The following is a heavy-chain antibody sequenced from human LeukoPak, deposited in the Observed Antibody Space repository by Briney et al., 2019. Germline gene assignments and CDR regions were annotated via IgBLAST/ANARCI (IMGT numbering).Heavy chain of an antibody. D-gene: IGHD6-19*01. CDR1: GGSISSYY. CDR3: ARSKGSRWLGPMGTYYYYGMDV. J-gene: IGHJ6*02. Sequence: SETLSLTCTVSGGSISSYYWSWIRQPPGKGLEWIGYIYYSGSTNYNPSLKSRVTISVDTSKNQFSLKLSSVTAADTAVYYCARSKGSRWLGPMGTYYYYGMDVWGQGTTVTVSS. CDR2: IYYSGST. V-gene: IGHV4-59*08.